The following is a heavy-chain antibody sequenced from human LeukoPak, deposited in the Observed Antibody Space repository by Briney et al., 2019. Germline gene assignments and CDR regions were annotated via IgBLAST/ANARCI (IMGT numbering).Heavy chain of an antibody. D-gene: IGHD2-2*01. J-gene: IGHJ6*04. V-gene: IGHV4-30-4*01. CDR1: GGSISSGDYY. CDR2: IYDSPST. Sequence: SETLSLTCTVSGGSISSGDYYWSWMPPPPGKDLKWIGYIYDSPSTYYTPSLKSRVTISVDTSKNQFSLKLSSVTAADTAVYYCARDARGYCSSTSCYEDYGMDVWGKGTTVTVSS. CDR3: ARDARGYCSSTSCYEDYGMDV.